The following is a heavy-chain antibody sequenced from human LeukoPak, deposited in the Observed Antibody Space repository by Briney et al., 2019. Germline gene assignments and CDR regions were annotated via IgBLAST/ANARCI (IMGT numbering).Heavy chain of an antibody. CDR1: GGSISSYY. D-gene: IGHD3-22*01. CDR3: ARVYDSSGYYPNYYYYGMDV. CDR2: IYYSGST. V-gene: IGHV4-59*01. Sequence: SGTLSLTCTVSGGSISSYYWSWIRQPPGKGLEWIGYIYYSGSTNYNPSLKSRVTISVDTSKNQFSLKLSSVTAADTAVYYCARVYDSSGYYPNYYYYGMDVWGQGTTVTVSS. J-gene: IGHJ6*02.